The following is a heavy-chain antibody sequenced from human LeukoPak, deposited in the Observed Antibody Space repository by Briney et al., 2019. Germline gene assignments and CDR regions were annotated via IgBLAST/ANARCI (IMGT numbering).Heavy chain of an antibody. D-gene: IGHD6-19*01. J-gene: IGHJ4*02. V-gene: IGHV3-23*01. CDR3: ARDSSGWSKNY. CDR2: ITWSGGDT. CDR1: GFTLSNFA. Sequence: GGSLRLSCAASGFTLSNFAMTWVRQAPGKGLQWVSTITWSGGDTYYEDSVKGRFTISRENSKNMMYLQMDSLRAEDTAVYYCARDSSGWSKNYWGQGTLVTVSS.